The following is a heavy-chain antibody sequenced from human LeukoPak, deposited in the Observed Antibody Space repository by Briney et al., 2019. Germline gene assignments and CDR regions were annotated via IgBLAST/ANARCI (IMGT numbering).Heavy chain of an antibody. CDR1: GYTFTSYH. V-gene: IGHV1-46*01. CDR3: ARDYVDDIPMIKDY. J-gene: IGHJ4*02. Sequence: ASVKVSCKASGYTFTSYHMHWVRQAPGQWLELMGKINLSGGSTTYAQKFQGRVTMTRDTSTSTVYMELSSLRSEDTAVYYCARDYVDDIPMIKDYWGQGTLVTVSS. CDR2: INLSGGST. D-gene: IGHD2-8*01.